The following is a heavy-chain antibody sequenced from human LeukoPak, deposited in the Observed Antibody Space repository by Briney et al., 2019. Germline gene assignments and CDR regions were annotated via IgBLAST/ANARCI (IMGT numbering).Heavy chain of an antibody. Sequence: ETLSLTCTVSGGSISSSSYYWGWIRQPPGKGLEWVSAISGSGGSTYYADSVKGRFTISRDNSKNTLYPQMNSLRAEDTAVYYCANPRVGELLSNDAFDIWGQGTMVTVSS. D-gene: IGHD1-26*01. J-gene: IGHJ3*02. CDR3: ANPRVGELLSNDAFDI. V-gene: IGHV3-23*01. CDR1: GGSISSSSYY. CDR2: ISGSGGST.